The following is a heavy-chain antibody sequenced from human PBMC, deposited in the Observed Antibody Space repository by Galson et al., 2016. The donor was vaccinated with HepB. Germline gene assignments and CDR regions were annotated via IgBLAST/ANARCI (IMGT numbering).Heavy chain of an antibody. D-gene: IGHD1/OR15-1a*01. CDR1: GYTFNDYY. CDR3: ARDRTKQQESRVAGGAGMDV. Sequence: SVKVSCKASGYTFNDYYMHWVRQAPGQGLEWVGWINPRSGGTRFAQKFQGRVTMTRDTSLTTVFLELSSLRSDDTAVYYCARDRTKQQESRVAGGAGMDVWGKGTTVTVSS. J-gene: IGHJ6*04. CDR2: INPRSGGT. V-gene: IGHV1-2*02.